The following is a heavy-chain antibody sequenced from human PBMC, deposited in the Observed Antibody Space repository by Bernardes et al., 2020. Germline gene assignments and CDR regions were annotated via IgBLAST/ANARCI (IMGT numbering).Heavy chain of an antibody. CDR3: ARYCTGGNCYFGLDV. J-gene: IGHJ6*04. V-gene: IGHV4-59*02. D-gene: IGHD2-8*02. CDR1: GASVSSYY. Sequence: SETLSLTCAVSGASVSSYYWSWIRQSPGKGLEVIGYISYSGSANYNPSLKSRVSISTDTSKNQFSLILKSVTAADTAVYYCARYCTGGNCYFGLDVWGTGTTVTVSS. CDR2: ISYSGSA.